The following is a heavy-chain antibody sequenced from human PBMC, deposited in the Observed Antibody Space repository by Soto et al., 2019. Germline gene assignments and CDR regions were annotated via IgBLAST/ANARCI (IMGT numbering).Heavy chain of an antibody. Sequence: PSQTLSLTCTLSVDSVSTNSGAWNWIRQSPSRGLEGLGRTFYRSRWYSDYADSVKGRININSDTSKNQFSLQLSSVTPEDTAVYYGARSGITMYRLHPHFDYGGQGPLVTVSS. D-gene: IGHD3-9*01. CDR2: TFYRSRWYS. J-gene: IGHJ4*02. V-gene: IGHV6-1*01. CDR1: VDSVSTNSGA. CDR3: ARSGITMYRLHPHFDY.